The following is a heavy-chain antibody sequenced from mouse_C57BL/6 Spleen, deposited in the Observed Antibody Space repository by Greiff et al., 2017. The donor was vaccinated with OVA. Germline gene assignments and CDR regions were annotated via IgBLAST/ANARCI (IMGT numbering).Heavy chain of an antibody. D-gene: IGHD1-1*01. Sequence: EVKLMESGGGLVQPGGSLKLSCAASGFTFSDYYMYWVRQTPEQRLEWVAYLSTVGGSTYYPDTVQGRFTISRDNAKNTLYLQMSRLKSEDTAMYDCARHGSSYGYFDVWGTGTTVTVSA. CDR2: LSTVGGST. V-gene: IGHV5-12*01. J-gene: IGHJ1*03. CDR3: ARHGSSYGYFDV. CDR1: GFTFSDYY.